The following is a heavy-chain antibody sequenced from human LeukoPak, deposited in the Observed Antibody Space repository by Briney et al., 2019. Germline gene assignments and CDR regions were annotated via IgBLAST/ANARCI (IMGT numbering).Heavy chain of an antibody. J-gene: IGHJ3*02. D-gene: IGHD3-22*01. CDR2: ISWNSGSI. Sequence: GGSLRLSCAASGFTFDDYAMHWVRQAPGKGLEWVSGISWNSGSIGYADSVKGRFTISRDNAKNSLCLQMNSLRAEDMALYYCAKATDSSVTLGAFDIWGQGTMVTVSS. CDR3: AKATDSSVTLGAFDI. V-gene: IGHV3-9*03. CDR1: GFTFDDYA.